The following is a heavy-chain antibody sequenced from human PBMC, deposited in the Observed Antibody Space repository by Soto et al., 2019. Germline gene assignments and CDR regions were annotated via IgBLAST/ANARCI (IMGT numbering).Heavy chain of an antibody. CDR2: IWYDGSQR. J-gene: IGHJ4*02. CDR3: ARIDDYGDYVTDY. V-gene: IGHV3-33*08. Sequence: GGSRRLSCAASGFTFSSYAMHWVRQAPGKGLEWVAVIWYDGSQRYYADFVRGRFTISRDNSQNTLYLQMTSLRAEDTAVYYCARIDDYGDYVTDYWGQGALVTVSS. CDR1: GFTFSSYA. D-gene: IGHD4-17*01.